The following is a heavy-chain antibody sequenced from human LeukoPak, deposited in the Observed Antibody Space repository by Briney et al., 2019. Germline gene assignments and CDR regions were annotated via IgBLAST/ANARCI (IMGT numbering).Heavy chain of an antibody. D-gene: IGHD3-22*01. CDR3: ARTYYDSSGTYVGHFDY. CDR1: GGSISSNNW. J-gene: IGHJ4*02. CDR2: IYHSGST. Sequence: PSGTLSLTCAVSGGSISSNNWWSWVRQPPGKGLEWIGEIYHSGSTNYNPSLKSRVTISVDKSKNQFSLKLSSVTAADTAVYYCARTYYDSSGTYVGHFDYWGQGTPVTVSS. V-gene: IGHV4-4*02.